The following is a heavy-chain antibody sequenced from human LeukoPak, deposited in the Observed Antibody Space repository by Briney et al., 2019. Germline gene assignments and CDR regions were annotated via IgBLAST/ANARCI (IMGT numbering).Heavy chain of an antibody. J-gene: IGHJ5*02. CDR2: ISWNGDSV. D-gene: IGHD3-3*01. CDR1: GFTFDDYA. Sequence: PGRSLRLSCAASGFTFDDYATHWVRQAPGKGLEWVSGISWNGDSVGYADSVKGRFTISRDNAKNSLYLQMNSLRAEDTALYYCAKYTSGWFGAWGQGALVTVSS. CDR3: AKYTSGWFGA. V-gene: IGHV3-9*01.